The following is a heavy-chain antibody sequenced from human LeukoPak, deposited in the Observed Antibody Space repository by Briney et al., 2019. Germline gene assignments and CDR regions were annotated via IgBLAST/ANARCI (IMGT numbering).Heavy chain of an antibody. CDR2: ISAYNGNT. CDR1: GYTFTSYG. CDR3: ARDSSGYYYPRAFDI. V-gene: IGHV1-18*01. J-gene: IGHJ3*02. Sequence: GSVKVSCKASGYTFTSYGISWVRQAPGQGLEWMGWISAYNGNTNYAQKLQGRVTMTTDTSTSTAYMELRSLRSDDTAVYYCARDSSGYYYPRAFDIWGQGTMVTVSS. D-gene: IGHD3-22*01.